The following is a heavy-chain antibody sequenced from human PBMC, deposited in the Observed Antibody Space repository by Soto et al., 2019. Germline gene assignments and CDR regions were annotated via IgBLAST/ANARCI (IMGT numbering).Heavy chain of an antibody. CDR1: GRSFSGYY. CDR3: ARGQVVAAQH. D-gene: IGHD2-15*01. Sequence: SETLSLTCAVYGRSFSGYYWSWIRQPPGKGLEWIGYIYYSGSTNYNPSLKSRVTISVDTSKNQFSLKLSSVTAADTAVYYCARGQVVAAQHWGQGTLVTVSS. CDR2: IYYSGST. J-gene: IGHJ4*02. V-gene: IGHV4-59*12.